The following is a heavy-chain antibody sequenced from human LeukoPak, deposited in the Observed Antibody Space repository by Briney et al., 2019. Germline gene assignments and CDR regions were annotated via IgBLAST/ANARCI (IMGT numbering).Heavy chain of an antibody. V-gene: IGHV3-30*18. J-gene: IGHJ6*02. CDR2: ISYDEFNK. CDR1: GFTFSDYD. Sequence: PGGSLRLSCAASGFTFSDYDMHRVRQAPGKGLEWVAVISYDEFNKYYGGSVKGRFTISRDNPKNALYLQMNSLRAEDTAVYYCANSRRDGYNQWYYGMDVWGQGTTVTVS. D-gene: IGHD5-24*01. CDR3: ANSRRDGYNQWYYGMDV.